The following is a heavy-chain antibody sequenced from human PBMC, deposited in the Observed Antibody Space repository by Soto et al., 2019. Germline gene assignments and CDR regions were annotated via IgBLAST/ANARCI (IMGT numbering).Heavy chain of an antibody. CDR2: IIPIFGTA. Sequence: GASVKVSCKASGGTFSSYAISWVRQAPGQGLEWMGGIIPIFGTASYAQKFQGRVTITADESTSTAYMELSSLRSEDTAVYYCARGIEVGATTGYFDYWGQGILVTVSS. CDR3: ARGIEVGATTGYFDY. V-gene: IGHV1-69*13. CDR1: GGTFSSYA. J-gene: IGHJ4*02. D-gene: IGHD1-26*01.